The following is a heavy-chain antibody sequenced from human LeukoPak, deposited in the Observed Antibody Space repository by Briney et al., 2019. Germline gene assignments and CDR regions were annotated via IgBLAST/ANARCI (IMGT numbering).Heavy chain of an antibody. D-gene: IGHD5-12*01. CDR1: GGSISSYY. CDR3: ARLSATTTWASDY. CDR2: IYYSGST. V-gene: IGHV4-59*08. J-gene: IGHJ4*02. Sequence: PSETLSLTCTVSGGSISSYYWSWIRQPPGKGLEWIGYIYYSGSTNYNPSLKSRVTISVDTSKNQFFLKLSSVTAADTAVYYCARLSATTTWASDYWGQGTLVTVSS.